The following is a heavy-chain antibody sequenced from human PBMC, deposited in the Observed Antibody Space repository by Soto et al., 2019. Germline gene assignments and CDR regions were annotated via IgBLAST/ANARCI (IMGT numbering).Heavy chain of an antibody. CDR2: MYNTGST. V-gene: IGHV4-59*01. CDR1: GGSISGYY. Sequence: SETLSLTCTVSGGSISGYYWSWIRQPPGKGLEWIGYMYNTGSTVYNPSFKSRVTISVDTSKNQFSIKLNSVTDADTAVYYCARDLWGYCGTDCYPLDVWGQGTTVS. J-gene: IGHJ6*02. D-gene: IGHD2-21*02. CDR3: ARDLWGYCGTDCYPLDV.